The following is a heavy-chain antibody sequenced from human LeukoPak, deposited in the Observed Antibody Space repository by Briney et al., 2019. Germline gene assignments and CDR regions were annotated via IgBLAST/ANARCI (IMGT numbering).Heavy chain of an antibody. Sequence: SETLSLTCTVSGGSISSSSYYWGWIRQPPGKGLEWIGSIYYSGSTYYSPSLKSRVTISVDTSKNQFSLKLSSVTAADTAVYYCAARGYSYGYHAFDYWGQGTLVTVSS. CDR2: IYYSGST. CDR3: AARGYSYGYHAFDY. J-gene: IGHJ4*02. V-gene: IGHV4-39*01. D-gene: IGHD5-18*01. CDR1: GGSISSSSYY.